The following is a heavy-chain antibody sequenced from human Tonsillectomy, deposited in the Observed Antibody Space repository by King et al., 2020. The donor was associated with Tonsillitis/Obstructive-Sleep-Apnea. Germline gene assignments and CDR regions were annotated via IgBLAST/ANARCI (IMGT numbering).Heavy chain of an antibody. CDR3: AKDRYGGNSGFFHY. D-gene: IGHD4-23*01. CDR1: GFTFSSYG. V-gene: IGHV3-30*18. J-gene: IGHJ4*02. CDR2: ISYDGSDI. Sequence: VQLVESGGGVGQPGTSLRLSCVASGFTFSSYGMHWVRQAPGKGLEWLAVISYDGSDIRYADSGKGRFTISRDNSNSTVFLQMNSLRPEDTAVYYCAKDRYGGNSGFFHYWGQGTLVTVYS.